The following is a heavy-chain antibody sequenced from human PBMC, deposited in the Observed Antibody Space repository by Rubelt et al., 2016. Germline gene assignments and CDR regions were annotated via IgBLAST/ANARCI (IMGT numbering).Heavy chain of an antibody. CDR2: INHSGST. J-gene: IGHJ6*02. V-gene: IGHV4-34*01. CDR3: ARAAIYTATRGGRGKYGMDV. CDR1: GGSFSGYY. Sequence: CAVYGGSFSGYYWSWIRQPPGKGLEWIGEINHSGSTNYNPSLKSRVTISVDTSKNQFSLKLSSVTAADTAVYYCARAAIYTATRGGRGKYGMDVWGQGTTVTVSS. D-gene: IGHD5-18*01.